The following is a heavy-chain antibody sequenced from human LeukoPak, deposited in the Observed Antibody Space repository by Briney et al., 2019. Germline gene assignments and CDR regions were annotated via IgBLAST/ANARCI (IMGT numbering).Heavy chain of an antibody. V-gene: IGHV4-34*01. CDR3: ARRLNMVPGWGRDY. CDR2: INHSGST. J-gene: IGHJ4*02. Sequence: SETLTLTCAVYGGTFSGYCWSWIRQPPGKGLEWIGEINHSGSTNYNPSLKRRVTITVDTSKNQFSLKLSSVTAADTAVYYCARRLNMVPGWGRDYWGQGTLVTVSS. CDR1: GGTFSGYC. D-gene: IGHD3-10*01.